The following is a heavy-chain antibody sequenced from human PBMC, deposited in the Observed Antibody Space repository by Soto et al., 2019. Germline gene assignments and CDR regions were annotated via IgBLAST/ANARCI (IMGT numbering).Heavy chain of an antibody. D-gene: IGHD2-2*01. Sequence: EEHLKESGGGFVQPGGSLRLSCVASGFTFSRHAVIWVRQASGKGLEWVSAISGSGSRTYYAASVSGRFTISRDNSKNILYLEMYALRTEDTAVYYCARDPSEGRVGNWFESWGQGTLVTVSS. CDR2: ISGSGSRT. V-gene: IGHV3-23*01. CDR1: GFTFSRHA. CDR3: ARDPSEGRVGNWFES. J-gene: IGHJ5*01.